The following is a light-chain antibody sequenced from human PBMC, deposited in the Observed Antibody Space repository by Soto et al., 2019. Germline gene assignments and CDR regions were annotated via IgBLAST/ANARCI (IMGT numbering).Light chain of an antibody. Sequence: EIVLTQSPGTLSLSPGERATLSCRASQSVGSTYLAWYQHKPGQAPRLLIYDASNRATGIPARFSGSGSGTEFTLTISSLEPEDFAVYYCQQRSNWPRTFGPGTKVDIK. CDR3: QQRSNWPRT. J-gene: IGKJ3*01. CDR1: QSVGSTY. V-gene: IGKV3-11*01. CDR2: DAS.